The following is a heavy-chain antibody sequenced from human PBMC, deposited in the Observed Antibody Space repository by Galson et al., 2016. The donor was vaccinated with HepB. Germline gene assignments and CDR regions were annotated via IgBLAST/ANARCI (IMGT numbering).Heavy chain of an antibody. CDR2: INRDGSEK. D-gene: IGHD1-26*01. Sequence: PLRLSCAASGFIFRDYWMTWVRQAPGKGLEWVANINRDGSEKYYMHSVRGRFTISRDSAKNLVFLQMNSLRAEDTAVYHCARAMSGSYDFWGQGILVTVSS. J-gene: IGHJ4*02. V-gene: IGHV3-7*01. CDR3: ARAMSGSYDF. CDR1: GFIFRDYW.